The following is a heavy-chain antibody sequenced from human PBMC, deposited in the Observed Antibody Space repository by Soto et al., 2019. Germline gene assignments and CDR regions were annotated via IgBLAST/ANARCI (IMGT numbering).Heavy chain of an antibody. CDR1: GFTFSNYA. CDR2: ISGSGVDI. V-gene: IGHV3-23*01. CDR3: GKGGRRRTWAGDY. Sequence: PGGSLRLSGAACGFTFSNYAISWVRQAPWKGLESVSIISGSGVDIYYAASVKGRFTVSRDNSKNTLYLQMNSLRADDTAVYYCGKGGRRRTWAGDYWGRGILFTVCS. J-gene: IGHJ4*02. D-gene: IGHD3-16*01.